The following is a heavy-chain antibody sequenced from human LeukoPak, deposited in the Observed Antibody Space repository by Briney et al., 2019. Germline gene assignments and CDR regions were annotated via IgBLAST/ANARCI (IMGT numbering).Heavy chain of an antibody. V-gene: IGHV3-23*01. J-gene: IGHJ3*02. CDR1: GFTFSSYA. Sequence: GGSLRLSCAASGFTFSSYAMSWVRQAPGKGLEWVSAISGSGGSTYYADSAKGRFTISRDNSKNTLYLQMNSLRAEDTAVYYCAKEGKSSSWANDAFDIWGQGTMVTVSS. CDR2: ISGSGGST. D-gene: IGHD6-13*01. CDR3: AKEGKSSSWANDAFDI.